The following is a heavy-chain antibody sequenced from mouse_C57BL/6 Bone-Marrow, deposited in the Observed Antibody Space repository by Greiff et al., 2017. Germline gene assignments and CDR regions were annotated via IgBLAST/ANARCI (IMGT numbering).Heavy chain of an antibody. CDR2: ISNGGGST. Sequence: EVMLVESGGGLVQPGGSLKLSCAASGFTFSDYYMYWVRQTPEKRLEWVAYISNGGGSTYYPDTVKGRFTISRDNAKNTLYLQMSRLKSEDTAMYYCARPFFYDAIDYWGQGTSVTVSS. V-gene: IGHV5-12*01. CDR1: GFTFSDYY. CDR3: ARPFFYDAIDY. J-gene: IGHJ4*01.